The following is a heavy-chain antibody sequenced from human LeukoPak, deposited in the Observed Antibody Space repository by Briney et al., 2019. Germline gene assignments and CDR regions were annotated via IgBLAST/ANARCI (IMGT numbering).Heavy chain of an antibody. CDR2: ITGSGQTK. J-gene: IGHJ4*02. CDR1: GFSFRDYA. V-gene: IGHV3-23*01. CDR3: AKESLVVIESYFDN. Sequence: PGGSLRLSCLVSGFSFRDYAMSWARRAPGKGLEWVSAITGSGQTKYYTDSVKGRFTMSRDHSKNTLYLQMNSLRDEDTAEYFCAKESLVVIESYFDNWGQGTLVLVSS. D-gene: IGHD3-22*01.